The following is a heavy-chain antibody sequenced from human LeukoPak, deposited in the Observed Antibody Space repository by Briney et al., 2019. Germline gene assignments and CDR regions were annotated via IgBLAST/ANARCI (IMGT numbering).Heavy chain of an antibody. V-gene: IGHV1-18*01. J-gene: IGHJ3*02. CDR3: ARDRGSYTWADAFDI. CDR1: GYTFTSYD. D-gene: IGHD1-26*01. CDR2: ISAYNGNT. Sequence: ASVKVSCKASGYTFTSYDINWVRQATGQGLEWMGWISAYNGNTNYAQKLQGRVTMTTDTSTSTAYMELRSLRSDDTAVYYCARDRGSYTWADAFDIWGQGTMVTVSS.